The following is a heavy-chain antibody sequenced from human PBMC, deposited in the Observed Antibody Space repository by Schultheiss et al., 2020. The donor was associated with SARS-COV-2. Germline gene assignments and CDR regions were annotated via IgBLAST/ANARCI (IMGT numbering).Heavy chain of an antibody. V-gene: IGHV3-48*04. Sequence: GGSLRLSCAASGFTFSSYSMNWVRQAPGKGLEWVSSISSSGSTIYYADSVKGRFTISRDNAKNSLYLQMNSLRAEDTAVYYCARTINLYSSSWSYYYYYGMDVWGQGTTVTVSS. D-gene: IGHD6-13*01. CDR2: ISSSGSTI. J-gene: IGHJ6*02. CDR1: GFTFSSYS. CDR3: ARTINLYSSSWSYYYYYGMDV.